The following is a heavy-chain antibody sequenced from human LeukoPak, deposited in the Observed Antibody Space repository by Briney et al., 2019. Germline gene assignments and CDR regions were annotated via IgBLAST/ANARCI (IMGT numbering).Heavy chain of an antibody. CDR1: GFTFSSYW. V-gene: IGHV3-74*01. Sequence: GGSLRLPCAASGFTFSSYWMHWVRQAPGKGLVWVSRINSDGSSTSYADSVKGRFTISRDTSRNMVFLQMTSLRAEDTAVYYCARCSADIFELHFQSWGQGTLVTVSS. J-gene: IGHJ5*02. CDR3: ARCSADIFELHFQS. D-gene: IGHD3-3*02. CDR2: INSDGSST.